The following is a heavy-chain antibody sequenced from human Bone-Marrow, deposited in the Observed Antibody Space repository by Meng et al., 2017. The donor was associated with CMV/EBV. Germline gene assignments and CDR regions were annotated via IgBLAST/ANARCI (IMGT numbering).Heavy chain of an antibody. V-gene: IGHV1-46*01. CDR1: GYTFTSYY. Sequence: ASVKVSCKASGYTFTSYYMHWVRQAPGQGLEWMGIINPSGGSTSYAQKFQGRVTMTRDTSTSTVYMELSSLRSEDTAVYYCARAGGGFWSGYYYYYYYGMDVWGQGTTVTAS. J-gene: IGHJ6*02. CDR3: ARAGGGFWSGYYYYYYYGMDV. CDR2: INPSGGST. D-gene: IGHD3-3*01.